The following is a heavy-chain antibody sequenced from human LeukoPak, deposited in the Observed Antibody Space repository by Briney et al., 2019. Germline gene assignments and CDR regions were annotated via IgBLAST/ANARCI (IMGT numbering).Heavy chain of an antibody. J-gene: IGHJ5*02. D-gene: IGHD3-10*01. Sequence: ASVKVSCKASGYTFTSYYMHWVRQVPGQGLEWMGIINPSGGSTSYAQKFQGRVTMTRDTSTSTVYMELSSLRSEDTAVYYCARDMYLPPMVRENWFDPWGQGTLVTVSS. CDR3: ARDMYLPPMVRENWFDP. V-gene: IGHV1-46*03. CDR2: INPSGGST. CDR1: GYTFTSYY.